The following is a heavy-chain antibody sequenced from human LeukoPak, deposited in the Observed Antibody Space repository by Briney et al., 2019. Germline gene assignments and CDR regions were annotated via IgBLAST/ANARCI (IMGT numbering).Heavy chain of an antibody. CDR1: GGTFSSYA. D-gene: IGHD2-15*01. J-gene: IGHJ5*02. Sequence: GSSVKVSCKASGGTFSSYAISWVRQAPGQGLEWMGGIIPIFGTANYAQKFQGRVTITTDESTSTAYMELSSLRSEDTAVYYCARDGLMVAGTYNWFDPWGREPWSPSPQ. CDR2: IIPIFGTA. V-gene: IGHV1-69*05. CDR3: ARDGLMVAGTYNWFDP.